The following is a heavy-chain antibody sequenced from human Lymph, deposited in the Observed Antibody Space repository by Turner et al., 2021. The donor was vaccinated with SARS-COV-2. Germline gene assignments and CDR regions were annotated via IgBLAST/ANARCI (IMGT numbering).Heavy chain of an antibody. CDR2: ISYDGNNK. J-gene: IGHJ4*02. CDR1: GFTFSSYS. D-gene: IGHD1-26*01. V-gene: IGHV3-30-3*01. CDR3: ARGLSGNYYFFDY. Sequence: QVQLVESGGGVVQPGRSLKPSCAASGFTFSSYSMHWVRQAPGKGLEWVALISYDGNNKYYADSVRGRFTISRDNSKNTLYLQMNSLRAEDTAVYYCARGLSGNYYFFDYWGQGTLVTVSS.